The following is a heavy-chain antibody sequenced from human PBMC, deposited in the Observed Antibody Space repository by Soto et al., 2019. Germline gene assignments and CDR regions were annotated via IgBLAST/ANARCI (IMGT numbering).Heavy chain of an antibody. CDR1: GFTFSSYS. D-gene: IGHD2-2*01. Sequence: GGSLRLSCAASGFTFSSYSMNWVRQAPGKGLEWVSSISSSSSYIYYADSVKGRFTISRDNAKNSLYLQMNSLRAEDTAVYYCARDAGIYCSSTSCYHCYYYYGMDVWGQGTTVTVSS. CDR2: ISSSSSYI. J-gene: IGHJ6*02. CDR3: ARDAGIYCSSTSCYHCYYYYGMDV. V-gene: IGHV3-21*01.